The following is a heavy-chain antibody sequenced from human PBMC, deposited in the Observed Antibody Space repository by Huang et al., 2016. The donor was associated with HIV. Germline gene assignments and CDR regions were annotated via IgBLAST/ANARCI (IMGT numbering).Heavy chain of an antibody. D-gene: IGHD2-15*01. CDR2: IYWDDYK. J-gene: IGHJ4*02. V-gene: IGHV2-5*02. CDR3: AHIGDIFAAYSPEYFDY. CDR1: GFSLNTSGVG. Sequence: QITLKESGPTLVKPTQTLTLACTFSGFSLNTSGVGVAWIRQPPGKALEWLALIYWDDYKRKRPSLNSRLTIAKDPSNNQVVLTMTNMDPVDTASYFCAHIGDIFAAYSPEYFDYWGQGALVTVSS.